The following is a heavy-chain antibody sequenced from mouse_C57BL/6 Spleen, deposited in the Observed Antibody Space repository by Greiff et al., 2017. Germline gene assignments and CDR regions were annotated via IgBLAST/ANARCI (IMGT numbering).Heavy chain of an antibody. CDR1: GYTFTSYW. V-gene: IGHV1-7*01. D-gene: IGHD1-1*01. CDR3: ARTLYGSSLFAY. Sequence: VKLMESGAELAKPGASVKLSCKASGYTFTSYWLHWVKQRPGQGLEWIGYINPSSGYTKYNQKFKDKATLTADKSSSTAYMQLNSLTYEDSAVYYCARTLYGSSLFAYWGQGALVTVAA. J-gene: IGHJ3*01. CDR2: INPSSGYT.